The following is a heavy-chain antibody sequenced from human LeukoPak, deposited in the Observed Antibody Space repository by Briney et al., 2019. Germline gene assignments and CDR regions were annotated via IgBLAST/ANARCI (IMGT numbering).Heavy chain of an antibody. CDR1: GFTFSSYS. CDR2: ISSSSSYI. V-gene: IGHV3-21*01. D-gene: IGHD3-16*01. Sequence: GGSLRLSCAASGFTFSSYSMNWVRQAPGKGLEWVSSISSSSSYISYADSVKGRFTISRDNAKHSLYLQMNSLRAEDTAVYYCAREDSYGYIDYWGQEPWSPSPQ. CDR3: AREDSYGYIDY. J-gene: IGHJ4*01.